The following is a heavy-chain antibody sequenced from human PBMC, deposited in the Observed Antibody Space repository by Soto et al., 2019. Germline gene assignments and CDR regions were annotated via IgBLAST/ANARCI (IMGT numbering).Heavy chain of an antibody. CDR1: GXTFSSYG. V-gene: IGHV3-30*18. J-gene: IGHJ6*02. CDR2: ISYDGSNK. Sequence: LRLSCSASGXTFSSYGMHWVRQAPGKGLEWVAVISYDGSNKYYADSVKGRFTISRDNSKNTLYLQMNSLRAEDTAVYYCAKDLGYCSSTSCYTYYYYGMDVWGQGTTVTVSS. CDR3: AKDLGYCSSTSCYTYYYYGMDV. D-gene: IGHD2-2*02.